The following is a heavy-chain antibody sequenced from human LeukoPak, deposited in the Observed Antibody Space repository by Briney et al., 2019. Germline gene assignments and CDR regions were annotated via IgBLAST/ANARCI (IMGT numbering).Heavy chain of an antibody. D-gene: IGHD6-13*01. Sequence: ASVKVSCKASGGTFSSYAISWVRQAPGQGLEWMGGIIPIFGTANYAQKFQGRVTITAYKSTSTAYMELSSLRSEDTAVYYCARVERSAAGNRVGDYYYMDVWGKGNTVTVSS. V-gene: IGHV1-69*06. CDR1: GGTFSSYA. CDR3: ARVERSAAGNRVGDYYYMDV. J-gene: IGHJ6*03. CDR2: IIPIFGTA.